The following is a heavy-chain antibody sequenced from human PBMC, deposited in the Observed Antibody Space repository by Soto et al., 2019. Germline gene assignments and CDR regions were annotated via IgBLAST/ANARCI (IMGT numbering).Heavy chain of an antibody. J-gene: IGHJ4*02. CDR3: ARDHPPDY. CDR1: GDSISNSRFY. Sequence: PSETLSLTCSVSGDSISNSRFYWAWIRQPPGEGLEWIGYIYYSGSTNYNPSLKSRVTISVDTSKNQFPLKLSSVTAADTAVYYCARDHPPDYWGQGTLVTVSS. CDR2: IYYSGST. V-gene: IGHV4-61*01.